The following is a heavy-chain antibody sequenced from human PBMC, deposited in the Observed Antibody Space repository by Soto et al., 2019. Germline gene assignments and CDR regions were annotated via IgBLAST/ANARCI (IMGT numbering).Heavy chain of an antibody. CDR3: ATEPVTQPGHDAFDL. V-gene: IGHV3-30-3*01. D-gene: IGHD4-17*01. J-gene: IGHJ3*01. CDR2: ISYDGSNK. Sequence: QVQLVESGGGVVQPGGSLRLSCAASGFTFSTYTMHWVRQAPGKGLEWVALISYDGSNKYYADSVKDRFTISRDTSKSTLYLQMNSLRTEDTAVFYGATEPVTQPGHDAFDLWGQGTMVTVSS. CDR1: GFTFSTYT.